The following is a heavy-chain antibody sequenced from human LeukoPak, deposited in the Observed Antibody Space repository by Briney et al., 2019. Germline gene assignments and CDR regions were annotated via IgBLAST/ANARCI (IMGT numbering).Heavy chain of an antibody. J-gene: IGHJ4*02. D-gene: IGHD5-12*01. Sequence: PGWSLTLSCPASGFTFSSYRMHWLRQAGGKGLVWVSRIKDDDSEATYADYVKGRFTISIDNAKNTLYLQMNSLRAEDTAVYYCTTIRPDYWGQGTLVTVCS. CDR1: GFTFSSYR. CDR3: TTIRPDY. V-gene: IGHV3-74*01. CDR2: IKDDDSEA.